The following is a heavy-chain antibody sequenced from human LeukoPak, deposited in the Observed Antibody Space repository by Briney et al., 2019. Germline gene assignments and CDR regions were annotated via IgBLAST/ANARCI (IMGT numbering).Heavy chain of an antibody. Sequence: PGGSLRLSCAASGFTFSTYWMHWVRQAPGKGLVWVSRINSDGSSTSYADSVKGRSTISRDNAKNTLYLQMNSLRVEDTAVYYCARVNLYCSSTSCHVPFDPWGQGTLVTVSS. CDR2: INSDGSST. D-gene: IGHD2-2*01. CDR3: ARVNLYCSSTSCHVPFDP. J-gene: IGHJ5*02. V-gene: IGHV3-74*01. CDR1: GFTFSTYW.